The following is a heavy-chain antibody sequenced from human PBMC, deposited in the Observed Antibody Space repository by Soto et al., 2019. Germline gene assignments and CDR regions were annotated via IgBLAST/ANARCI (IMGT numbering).Heavy chain of an antibody. D-gene: IGHD5-12*01. CDR3: ARVNEGLEMATIFPFDY. V-gene: IGHV1-18*01. Sequence: QVQLVQSGAEVKKPGASVKVSCKASGYTFTSYGISWVRQAPGQGLEWMGWISAYNGNTNYAQKLQGRVTMTTDTSTSTAYMELRSLRSDDTAVYYCARVNEGLEMATIFPFDYWGQGTLVTVSS. J-gene: IGHJ4*02. CDR2: ISAYNGNT. CDR1: GYTFTSYG.